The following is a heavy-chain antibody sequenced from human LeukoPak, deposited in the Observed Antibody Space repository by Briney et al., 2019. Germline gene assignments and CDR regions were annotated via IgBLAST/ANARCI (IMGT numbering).Heavy chain of an antibody. V-gene: IGHV4-59*01. J-gene: IGHJ3*02. CDR3: ARDLDYDSSPSDAFEI. D-gene: IGHD3-22*01. CDR2: IYYSGGT. Sequence: SETLSLTCTVSGGSISGYFWSWIRQPPGKGLEWIGQIYYSGGTNYNPSLKSRVTISADTSKNQFSLKLRSATAADTALYYCARDLDYDSSPSDAFEIWGQGTMVTVSS. CDR1: GGSISGYF.